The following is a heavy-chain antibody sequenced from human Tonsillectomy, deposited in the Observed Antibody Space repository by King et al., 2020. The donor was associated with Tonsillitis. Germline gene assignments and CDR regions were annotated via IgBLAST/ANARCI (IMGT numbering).Heavy chain of an antibody. CDR2: IYPRDSDI. J-gene: IGHJ4*02. V-gene: IGHV5-51*01. D-gene: IGHD2/OR15-2a*01. CDR1: GYSFSNYW. CDR3: AKIDYFGAGTYPIFDY. Sequence: VQLVESGAEVKKPGESLKISCKGSGYSFSNYWIGWVRQMPEKGLEWVGIIYPRDSDIRYSPSFEGQVTIAADTSINTAYLLWISLKASDTAIYYCAKIDYFGAGTYPIFDYWGQLSLVLVSS.